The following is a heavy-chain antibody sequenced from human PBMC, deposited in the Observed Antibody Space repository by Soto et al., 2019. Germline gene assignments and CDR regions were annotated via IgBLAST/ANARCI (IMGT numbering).Heavy chain of an antibody. Sequence: QVQLQESGPGLVKPSETLSLTCPVSGGFVSRASYFWSWIRQPPGKEMEFIAYVYYTGTTKDSPSLKSRASMSLDTSNIQFSLNLSSVTTADTAIYYCARMRFGEVRYWFDPWGQGILVTVS. J-gene: IGHJ5*02. CDR3: ARMRFGEVRYWFDP. CDR2: VYYTGTT. D-gene: IGHD3-3*01. CDR1: GGFVSRASYF. V-gene: IGHV4-61*01.